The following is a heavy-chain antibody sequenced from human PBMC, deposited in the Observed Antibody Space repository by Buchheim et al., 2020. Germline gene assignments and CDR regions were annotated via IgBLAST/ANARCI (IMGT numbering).Heavy chain of an antibody. CDR1: GFTFSSYA. V-gene: IGHV3-23*01. Sequence: EVQLLESGGGLVQPGGSLRLSCAASGFTFSSYAMSWVRQAPGKGLEWVSAISGSGGSTYYADSVKGRFTISRENSTNTLYLQMNSLRAEDTAVYYCAKVMLTVTSAVHYYYYGMDVWGQGTT. D-gene: IGHD4-17*01. CDR3: AKVMLTVTSAVHYYYYGMDV. CDR2: ISGSGGST. J-gene: IGHJ6*02.